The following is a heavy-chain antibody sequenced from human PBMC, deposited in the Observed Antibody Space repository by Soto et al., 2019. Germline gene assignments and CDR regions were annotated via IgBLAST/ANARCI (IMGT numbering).Heavy chain of an antibody. J-gene: IGHJ6*02. D-gene: IGHD3-3*01. CDR3: ASMRGDYDFWSGYYSNYYYYYGMDV. Sequence: SETLSLTCTVYGGSFSGYYWSWIRQPPGKGLEWIGEINHSGSIKYSPSLESRITISVDTSRSQLSLKLSSVTAADTAVYYCASMRGDYDFWSGYYSNYYYYYGMDVWGQGTTVTVS. CDR2: INHSGSI. CDR1: GGSFSGYY. V-gene: IGHV4-34*01.